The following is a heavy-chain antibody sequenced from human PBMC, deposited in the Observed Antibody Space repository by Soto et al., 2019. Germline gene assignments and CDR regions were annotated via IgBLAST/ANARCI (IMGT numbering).Heavy chain of an antibody. V-gene: IGHV1-69*01. J-gene: IGHJ6*02. CDR1: GDTFSSYA. CDR2: IIPIFDTA. D-gene: IGHD3-22*01. Sequence: QVQLVQSGAEVKKPGSSVKVSCKASGDTFSSYAISWVRQAPGQGLEWMGGIIPIFDTANYAQKFQGRVTITADESTSTAYMELSSLRSEDTAVYYCARDGSGYRSRASPMDVWGQGTTITVSS. CDR3: ARDGSGYRSRASPMDV.